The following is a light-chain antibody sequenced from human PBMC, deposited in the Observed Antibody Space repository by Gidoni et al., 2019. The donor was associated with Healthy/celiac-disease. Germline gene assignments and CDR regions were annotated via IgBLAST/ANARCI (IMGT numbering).Light chain of an antibody. CDR3: QAWDSSPAV. V-gene: IGLV3-1*01. J-gene: IGLJ1*01. CDR1: KLGDKY. CDR2: QDS. Sequence: SYELTQTPSVSVSPGQTASITCSGDKLGDKYACWYQQKPGQSLVLVIYQDSKRPSGIPERFSGSNSGNTATLTISGTQAMDEADYYCQAWDSSPAVFGTGTKVTVL.